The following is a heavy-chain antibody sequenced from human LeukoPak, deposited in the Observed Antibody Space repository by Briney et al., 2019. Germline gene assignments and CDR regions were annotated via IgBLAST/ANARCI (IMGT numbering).Heavy chain of an antibody. CDR3: ARGLKSKTLWFGESRGYFDY. D-gene: IGHD3-10*01. Sequence: SETLSLTCTVSGGSISSSSYYWGWIRQPPGKGLEWIGEINHSGSTNYNPSLKSRVTISVDTSKNQFSLKLSSVTAADTAVYYCARGLKSKTLWFGESRGYFDYWGQGTLVTVSS. CDR2: INHSGST. J-gene: IGHJ4*02. CDR1: GGSISSSSYY. V-gene: IGHV4-39*07.